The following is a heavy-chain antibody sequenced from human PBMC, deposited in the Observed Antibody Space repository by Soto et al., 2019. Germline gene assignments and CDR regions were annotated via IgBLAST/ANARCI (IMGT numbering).Heavy chain of an antibody. D-gene: IGHD3-3*01. J-gene: IGHJ4*02. V-gene: IGHV3-15*01. Sequence: VQLVESGGGLVKPGGSLRLSCAASGFIFSNTWMSWVRQTPGKGLEWVGRIKSKTDGGTIDYAAPVRDRFTISRDDSKDTLDLQMNTLTTDDTALYYCTTFYDGAPLDWGQGILVTVSS. CDR3: TTFYDGAPLD. CDR1: GFIFSNTW. CDR2: IKSKTDGGTI.